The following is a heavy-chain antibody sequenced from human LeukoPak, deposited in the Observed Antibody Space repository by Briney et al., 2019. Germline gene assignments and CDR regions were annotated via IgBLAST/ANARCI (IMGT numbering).Heavy chain of an antibody. CDR1: GGSISSYY. V-gene: IGHV4-59*01. CDR2: IYYSGST. J-gene: IGHJ4*02. D-gene: IGHD5-18*01. CDR3: ARLRWVTAMVTGTYFDY. Sequence: SETLSLTCTVSGGSISSYYWSWIRQPPGKRLEWIGYIYYSGSTNYNPSLKSRVTISVDTSKNQFSLKLSSVTAADTAVYYCARLRWVTAMVTGTYFDYWGQGTLVTVSS.